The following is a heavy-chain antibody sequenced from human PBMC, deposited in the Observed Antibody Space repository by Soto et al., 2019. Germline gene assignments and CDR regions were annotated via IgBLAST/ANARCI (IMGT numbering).Heavy chain of an antibody. CDR3: AIGTIGYCSGGSCYSPDY. CDR2: IIPIFGTA. J-gene: IGHJ4*02. D-gene: IGHD2-15*01. CDR1: GGTFSSYA. V-gene: IGHV1-69*06. Sequence: QVQLVQSGAEVKKPGSSVKVSCKASGGTFSSYAISWVRQAPGQGLEWMGGIIPIFGTANYAQKFQGRVTITADKSTSTAYMELSSLRAEDTAVYYCAIGTIGYCSGGSCYSPDYWGQGTLVTVSS.